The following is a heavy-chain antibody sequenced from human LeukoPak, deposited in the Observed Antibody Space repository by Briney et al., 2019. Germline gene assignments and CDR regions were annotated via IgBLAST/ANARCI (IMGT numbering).Heavy chain of an antibody. CDR3: AKSSSSSGNWGDTDY. Sequence: PGRSLRLSCAASGFTFSSYGMHWVRQAPGKGLEWVAVISYDGSNKYYADSVKGRFTISRDNSKNTLYLQMNSLRAEDTAVYYCAKSSSSSGNWGDTDYWGQGTLVTVSS. D-gene: IGHD6-6*01. CDR2: ISYDGSNK. CDR1: GFTFSSYG. J-gene: IGHJ4*02. V-gene: IGHV3-30*18.